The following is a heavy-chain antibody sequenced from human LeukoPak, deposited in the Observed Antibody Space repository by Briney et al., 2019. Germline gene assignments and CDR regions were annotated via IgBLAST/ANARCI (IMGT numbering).Heavy chain of an antibody. J-gene: IGHJ4*02. CDR1: GFTFSDSA. Sequence: GGSLRLSCAPSGFTFSDSAMHWVRQASGKRLEWVGRIKTKTNTYAAAYAASVTGRLTISRDDSKNTAYLQMNNMQAEDTAVYFCTARDGYLSYWGQGTLVTVSS. V-gene: IGHV3-73*01. CDR2: IKTKTNTYAA. D-gene: IGHD5-24*01. CDR3: TARDGYLSY.